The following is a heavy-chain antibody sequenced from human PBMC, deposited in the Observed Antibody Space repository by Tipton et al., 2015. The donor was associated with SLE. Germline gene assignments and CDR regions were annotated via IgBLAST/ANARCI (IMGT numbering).Heavy chain of an antibody. V-gene: IGHV3-66*02. J-gene: IGHJ4*02. CDR2: IYSGGSI. CDR1: GFTVSSNY. D-gene: IGHD3-10*01. CDR3: ARDIGDPLNY. Sequence: SLRLSCAASGFTVSSNYMSWVRQAPGKGLEWVSVIYSGGSIYYAESVKGRFTISRDNSKNTLYLQMNSLRAEDTAVYYCARDIGDPLNYWGQGTLVAVSS.